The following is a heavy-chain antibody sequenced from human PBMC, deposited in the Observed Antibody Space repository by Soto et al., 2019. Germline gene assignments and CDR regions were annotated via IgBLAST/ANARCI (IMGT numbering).Heavy chain of an antibody. V-gene: IGHV3-23*01. J-gene: IGHJ5*02. CDR2: ISSSGGST. CDR3: ARSTSSHWFDP. Sequence: GGSLRLSCAASGFTFSTYAMNWVRQAPGKGLEWVSAISSSGGSTYYTDSVKGRFTISRNNSKNTLYLQMNSLRSEDTAVYYCARSTSSHWFDPWGQGTLVTVSS. D-gene: IGHD2-2*01. CDR1: GFTFSTYA.